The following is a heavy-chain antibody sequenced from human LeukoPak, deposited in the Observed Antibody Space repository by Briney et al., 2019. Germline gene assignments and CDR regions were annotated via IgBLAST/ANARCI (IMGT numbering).Heavy chain of an antibody. Sequence: ASVKVSCKASGYTFTSYGISWVRQAPGQGLEWMGRIIPILGIANYAQKFQGRVTITADKSTSTAYMELSSLRSEDTAVYYCARELTTLRYMDVWGKGTTVTVSS. V-gene: IGHV1-69*04. CDR2: IIPILGIA. D-gene: IGHD1-1*01. J-gene: IGHJ6*03. CDR1: GYTFTSYG. CDR3: ARELTTLRYMDV.